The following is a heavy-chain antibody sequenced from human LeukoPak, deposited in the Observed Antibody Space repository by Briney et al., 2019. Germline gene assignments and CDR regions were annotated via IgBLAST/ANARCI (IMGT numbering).Heavy chain of an antibody. Sequence: SETLSLTCTVSGGSISSGGYYWSWIRQHPGKGLEWIGYIYYSGSTYYNPSLKSRVTISVDTSKNQFSLKLSSVTAADTAVYYCAREGDDILTGHYNPSFDYWGQGTLVTVSS. CDR3: AREGDDILTGHYNPSFDY. CDR1: GGSISSGGYY. D-gene: IGHD3-9*01. J-gene: IGHJ4*02. CDR2: IYYSGST. V-gene: IGHV4-31*03.